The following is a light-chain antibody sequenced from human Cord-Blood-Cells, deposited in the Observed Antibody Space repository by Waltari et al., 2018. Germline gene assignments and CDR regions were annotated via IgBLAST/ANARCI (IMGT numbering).Light chain of an antibody. CDR1: QSVLYSSNNKNN. V-gene: IGKV4-1*01. CDR3: QQYYSTPPT. CDR2: WAS. J-gene: IGKJ1*01. Sequence: DIVMTQSPDSLAVSLGERVTINCKSSQSVLYSSNNKNNLAWYQQKPGQPPKLLIYWASTRESGVPDRFSGSGSGTDFTLNISSLQAKDVAVYYCQQYYSTPPTFGQGTKVEIK.